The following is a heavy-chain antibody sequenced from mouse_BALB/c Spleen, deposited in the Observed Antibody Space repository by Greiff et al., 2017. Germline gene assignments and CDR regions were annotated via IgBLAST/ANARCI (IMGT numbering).Heavy chain of an antibody. CDR2: IRNKANGYTT. Sequence: EVKLVESGGGLVQPGGSLRLSCATSGFTFTDYYMSWVRQPPGKALEWLGFIRNKANGYTTEYSASVKGRFTISRDNSQSILYLQMNTLRAEDSATYYCARDQIYYDYESAMDYWGQGTSVTVSS. V-gene: IGHV7-3*02. CDR1: GFTFTDYY. CDR3: ARDQIYYDYESAMDY. J-gene: IGHJ4*01. D-gene: IGHD2-4*01.